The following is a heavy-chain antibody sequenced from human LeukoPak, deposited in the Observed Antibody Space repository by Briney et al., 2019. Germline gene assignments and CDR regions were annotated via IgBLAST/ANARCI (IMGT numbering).Heavy chain of an antibody. V-gene: IGHV4-59*01. CDR2: IYYSGST. D-gene: IGHD2-2*01. CDR1: GGSINNYY. Sequence: SETLSLTCTVSGGSINNYYWSWIRQPPGKGLEWIGYIYYSGSTNYNPSLKSRVTMSVDTSKNQFSLKLTSVTAADTALYYCARQDIVVVPAAQTRLDAFDIWGQGTMVTVSS. J-gene: IGHJ3*02. CDR3: ARQDIVVVPAAQTRLDAFDI.